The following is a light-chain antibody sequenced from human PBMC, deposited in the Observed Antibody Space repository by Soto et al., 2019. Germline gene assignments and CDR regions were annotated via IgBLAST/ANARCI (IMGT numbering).Light chain of an antibody. J-gene: IGKJ2*01. CDR3: QQYDDWLPYT. V-gene: IGKV3-15*01. CDR1: QSVNSN. Sequence: EVVMTQSPATLSVSPGERATLSCRASQSVNSNLAWYQQKPGQAPRLLIYGASTRANGIPGRFSGGGSGTELSLTISSLQSEDFAVYYCQQYDDWLPYTFGQGTKVDIK. CDR2: GAS.